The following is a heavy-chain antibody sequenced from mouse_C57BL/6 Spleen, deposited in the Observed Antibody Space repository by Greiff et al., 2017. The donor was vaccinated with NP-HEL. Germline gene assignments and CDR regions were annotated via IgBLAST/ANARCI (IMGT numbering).Heavy chain of an antibody. V-gene: IGHV5-6*01. D-gene: IGHD2-3*01. CDR3: ARSLYDGYPYFDY. CDR2: ISSGGSYT. CDR1: GFTFSSYG. Sequence: EVQVVESGGDLVKPGGSLKLSCAASGFTFSSYGMSWVRQTPDKRLEWVATISSGGSYTYYPDSVQGRFTISRDNAKNTLYLQMSSLKSEDTAMYYCARSLYDGYPYFDYWGQGTTLTVSS. J-gene: IGHJ2*01.